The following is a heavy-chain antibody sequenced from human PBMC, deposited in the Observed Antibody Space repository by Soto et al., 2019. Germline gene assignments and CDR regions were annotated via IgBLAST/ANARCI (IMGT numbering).Heavy chain of an antibody. V-gene: IGHV2-5*01. CDR2: MYWNDEI. D-gene: IGHD4-17*01. CDR1: GFSLGSRGAG. Sequence: SGPTLVNPTPALTLTCSFTGFSLGSRGAGVGWFRQSPGKALEWLALMYWNDEIRYSPTLASRLTITKDTSKDQVVLTLTNLGPLDTATYYCSHLDVRGFSDYTHRWDVWGQGTTVTVSS. J-gene: IGHJ6*02. CDR3: SHLDVRGFSDYTHRWDV.